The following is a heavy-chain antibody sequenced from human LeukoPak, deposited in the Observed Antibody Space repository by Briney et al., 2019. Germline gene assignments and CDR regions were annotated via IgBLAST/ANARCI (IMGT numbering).Heavy chain of an antibody. CDR2: ISGSGGST. D-gene: IGHD3-3*01. J-gene: IGHJ3*02. V-gene: IGHV3-23*01. Sequence: PGGSLRLSCAASGFTFSSYAMSWVRQAPGKGLEWVSAISGSGGSTYYADSVKGRFTISRDNAKNTLFLQMSSLRAEDTALYYCAKDRKYYEFWTIDAFDIWGQGTMVTVSS. CDR3: AKDRKYYEFWTIDAFDI. CDR1: GFTFSSYA.